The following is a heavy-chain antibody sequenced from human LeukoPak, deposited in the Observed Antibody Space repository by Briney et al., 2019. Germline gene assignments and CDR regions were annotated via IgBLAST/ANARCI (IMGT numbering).Heavy chain of an antibody. J-gene: IGHJ4*02. CDR3: ARASEGIGYFDF. CDR1: GGSFSNDY. V-gene: IGHV4-59*01. D-gene: IGHD2-21*01. Sequence: SETLSLTCTVSGGSFSNDYWRWIRQAPGKGLEWIGYVYHTGKTNYNPALNSRLSMSVDTSKNQFFLKMTSVTAADTALYYCARASEGIGYFDFWGQGALVTVSS. CDR2: VYHTGKT.